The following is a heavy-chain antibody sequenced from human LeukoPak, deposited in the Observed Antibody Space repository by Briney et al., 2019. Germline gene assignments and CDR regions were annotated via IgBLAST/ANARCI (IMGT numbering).Heavy chain of an antibody. CDR1: RFTFSSYS. J-gene: IGHJ4*02. Sequence: PGGSLRLSCAASRFTFSSYSMNWVRQAPGKGLEWVSSISSSSSYIYYADSVKGRFTVSRDNAKNSLYLQMNSLRAEDTALYYCAKDRLYTMTPSIDYWGQGTLVTVSS. CDR3: AKDRLYTMTPSIDY. CDR2: ISSSSSYI. D-gene: IGHD3-22*01. V-gene: IGHV3-21*04.